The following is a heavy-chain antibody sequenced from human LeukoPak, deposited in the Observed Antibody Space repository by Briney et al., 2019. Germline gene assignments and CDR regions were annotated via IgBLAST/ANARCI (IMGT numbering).Heavy chain of an antibody. Sequence: SVKVSCKASGGTFSSYAISWVRQAPGQGLEWMGGIIPIFGTANYAQKFQGRVTITADESTSTAYMEVSSLRSEDTAVYYCARDYYGSGSYYKPFDYWGQGTLVSVSS. CDR3: ARDYYGSGSYYKPFDY. CDR1: GGTFSSYA. D-gene: IGHD3-10*01. CDR2: IIPIFGTA. J-gene: IGHJ4*02. V-gene: IGHV1-69*01.